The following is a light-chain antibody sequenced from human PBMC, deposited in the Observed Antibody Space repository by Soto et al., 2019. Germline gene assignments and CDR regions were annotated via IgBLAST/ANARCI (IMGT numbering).Light chain of an antibody. Sequence: SYELTQPPSVSVAPGQTARITCGGDNIGSKSVHWYQRRPGQAPVLVIYDNSDRPSAIPERFSGSNSGNTATLTITRVEAGDEADYYCSSYTSSSTLYVFGTGTKV. V-gene: IGLV3-21*02. J-gene: IGLJ1*01. CDR2: DNS. CDR1: NIGSKS. CDR3: SSYTSSSTLYV.